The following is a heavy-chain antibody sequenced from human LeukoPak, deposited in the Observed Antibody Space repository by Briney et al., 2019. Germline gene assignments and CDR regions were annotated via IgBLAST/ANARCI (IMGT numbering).Heavy chain of an antibody. CDR1: GYSFTSYW. CDR3: ARRGPQRYCSSTSCYADYYFDY. CDR2: IYPGDSDT. D-gene: IGHD2-2*01. Sequence: GESLKISCKGSGYSFTSYWIGWVRQMPGKGLEWMGIIYPGDSDTRYSPSFQGQVTISADKSISTAYLQWSSLKASDTAMYYCARRGPQRYCSSTSCYADYYFDYWGQGTLVTVSS. V-gene: IGHV5-51*01. J-gene: IGHJ4*02.